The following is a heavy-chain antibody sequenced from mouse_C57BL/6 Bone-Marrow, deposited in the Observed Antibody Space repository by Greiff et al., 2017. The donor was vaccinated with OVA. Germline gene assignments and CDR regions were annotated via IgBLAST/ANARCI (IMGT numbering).Heavy chain of an antibody. Sequence: EVQLQQSGPELVKPGASVKLSCKASGYKFTAYNMAWVKQSPGKSLEWIGDINPNNGGTIYNQKFKSKATMTVDKSYNTAYLQIRSLTTEETAVYYYARRGDAWFAYWGQGTLVTVSA. V-gene: IGHV1-18*01. J-gene: IGHJ3*01. CDR1: GYKFTAYN. CDR3: ARRGDAWFAY. D-gene: IGHD3-3*01. CDR2: INPNNGGT.